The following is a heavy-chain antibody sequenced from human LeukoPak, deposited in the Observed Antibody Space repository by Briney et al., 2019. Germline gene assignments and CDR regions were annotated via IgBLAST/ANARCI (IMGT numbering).Heavy chain of an antibody. Sequence: SETLSLTCTVSGGSISSSSYYWGWIRQPPGKGLEWIGNIYYRGSTYYNPSLKSRVTISVDTSKNQFSLRLSSVTAADTAVYYCARVAYSSSSEAHYYYYYMDVWGKGTTVTVSS. CDR1: GGSISSSSYY. V-gene: IGHV4-39*01. J-gene: IGHJ6*03. CDR2: IYYRGST. CDR3: ARVAYSSSSEAHYYYYYMDV. D-gene: IGHD6-6*01.